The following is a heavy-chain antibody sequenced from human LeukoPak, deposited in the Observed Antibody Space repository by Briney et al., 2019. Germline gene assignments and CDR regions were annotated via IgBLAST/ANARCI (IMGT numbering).Heavy chain of an antibody. V-gene: IGHV3-23*01. CDR1: GFTFSSYA. CDR2: ISGSGGST. J-gene: IGHJ4*02. CDR3: AKVLAYYFDY. Sequence: PGGSLRLSCAASGFTFSSYAMSWVRQAPGKGLEWVSAISGSGGSTYYADSVRGRFTISRDNSKNTLYLQMNSLGAEDTAVYYCAKVLAYYFDYWGQGTLVTVSS.